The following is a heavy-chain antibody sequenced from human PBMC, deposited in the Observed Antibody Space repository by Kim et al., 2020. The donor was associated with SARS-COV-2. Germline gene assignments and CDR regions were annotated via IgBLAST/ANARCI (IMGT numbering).Heavy chain of an antibody. CDR1: GFTFSSYS. CDR3: ARGVFWSGYHGYYYMDV. Sequence: GGSLRLSCAASGFTFSSYSMNWVRQAPGKGLEWVSSISSSSSYIYYADSVKGRFTISRDNAKNSLYLQMNSLRAEDTAVYYCARGVFWSGYHGYYYMDVWGKGTTVTVSS. V-gene: IGHV3-21*01. D-gene: IGHD3-3*01. J-gene: IGHJ6*03. CDR2: ISSSSSYI.